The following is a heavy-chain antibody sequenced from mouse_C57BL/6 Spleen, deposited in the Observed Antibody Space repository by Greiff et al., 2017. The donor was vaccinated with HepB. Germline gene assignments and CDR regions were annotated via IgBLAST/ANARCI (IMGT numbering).Heavy chain of an antibody. D-gene: IGHD2-5*01. CDR3: ARDYSNSYYFDY. J-gene: IGHJ2*01. CDR1: GFTFSSYA. Sequence: DVKLVESGGGLVKPGGSLKLSCAASGFTFSSYAMSWVRQTPEKRLEWVATISDGGSYTYYPDNVKGRFTISRDNAKNNLYLQMSHLKSEDTAMYYCARDYSNSYYFDYWGQGTTLTVSS. CDR2: ISDGGSYT. V-gene: IGHV5-4*01.